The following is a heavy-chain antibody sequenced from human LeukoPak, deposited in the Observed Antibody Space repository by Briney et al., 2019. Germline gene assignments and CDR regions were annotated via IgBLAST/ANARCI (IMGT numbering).Heavy chain of an antibody. CDR2: IRSKAYGGTT. D-gene: IGHD2-15*01. V-gene: IGHV3-49*04. CDR1: GFTFSDYA. Sequence: GRSLRLSCTASGFTFSDYAMSWVRQAPGKGLEWVGFIRSKAYGGTTEYAASVKGRFTISRGDSKSIAYLQMNSLKTEDTAVYYCTRGVDVYYYYGMDVWGKGTTVTVSS. CDR3: TRGVDVYYYYGMDV. J-gene: IGHJ6*04.